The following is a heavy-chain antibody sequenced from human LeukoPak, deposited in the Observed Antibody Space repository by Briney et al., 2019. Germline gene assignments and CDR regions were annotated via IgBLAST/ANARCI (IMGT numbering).Heavy chain of an antibody. D-gene: IGHD3-10*01. V-gene: IGHV3-7*01. CDR3: AKYSYGSGTSFDP. CDR1: GFTLRTYW. J-gene: IGHJ5*02. CDR2: IKRDGSEK. Sequence: TGGSLRLSCAASGFTLRTYWMSWVRQAPGKGLEWVASIKRDGSEKYYVDSVKGRFTISRDNAKNSLYLQMSSLRVEDTAVFYCAKYSYGSGTSFDPWGQGTLVTVSS.